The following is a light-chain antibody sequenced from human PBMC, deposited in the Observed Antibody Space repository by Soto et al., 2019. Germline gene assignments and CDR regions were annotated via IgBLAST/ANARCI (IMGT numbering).Light chain of an antibody. J-gene: IGKJ4*01. V-gene: IGKV3-20*01. CDR3: QQYGNSPPLT. Sequence: EFVLTQSPGTLSLSPGERATLSCRASQSVSSSYLAWYQQKPGQAPRILIDGASTRATGIPDRCSGSGSGTDFTLTISRLEPEDFAVYYCQQYGNSPPLTFGGGTKLEIK. CDR2: GAS. CDR1: QSVSSSY.